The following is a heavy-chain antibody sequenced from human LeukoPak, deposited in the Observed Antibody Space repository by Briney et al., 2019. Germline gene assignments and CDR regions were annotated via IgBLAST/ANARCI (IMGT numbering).Heavy chain of an antibody. D-gene: IGHD1-26*01. Sequence: SETLSLTCTVSGGSISSYYWSWIRQPPRKGLEWLGYIYYSGGTSYNPSLKSRVAISVETSRNQFSLKLSSVTAADTAVYYCATVEYYPARDAFDIWGQGTMVTVSS. J-gene: IGHJ3*02. V-gene: IGHV4-59*01. CDR3: ATVEYYPARDAFDI. CDR2: IYYSGGT. CDR1: GGSISSYY.